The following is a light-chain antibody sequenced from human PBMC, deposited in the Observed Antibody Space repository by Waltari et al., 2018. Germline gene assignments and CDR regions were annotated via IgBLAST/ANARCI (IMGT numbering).Light chain of an antibody. J-gene: IGLJ2*01. Sequence: QSVLTQPPSASGTPGQRVTIPCSGSSSNIGSNTVNWYQQLPGTAPKLLIYSNNQRPSGVPYRFSGSKSGTSASLAISGLQSEDEADYYCAAWDDSLNGPVFGGGTKLTVL. CDR3: AAWDDSLNGPV. CDR1: SSNIGSNT. CDR2: SNN. V-gene: IGLV1-44*01.